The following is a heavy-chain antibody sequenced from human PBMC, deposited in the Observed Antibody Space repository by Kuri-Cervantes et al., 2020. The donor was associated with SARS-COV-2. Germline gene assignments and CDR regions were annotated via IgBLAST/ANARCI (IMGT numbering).Heavy chain of an antibody. V-gene: IGHV4-34*01. CDR1: GGSLSGYY. CDR2: INQSGST. J-gene: IGHJ6*02. Sequence: SETLSLTWALYGGSLSGYYWSWIRQPPGKGLEWIGEINQSGSTNYNPSLKSRVTISVDTSKNQFSLKLSSVTAADTAVYYCASLKGAPTRAAGPGQGFYYYYYGMDVWGQGTTVTVSS. CDR3: ASLKGAPTRAAGPGQGFYYYYYGMDV. D-gene: IGHD6-13*01.